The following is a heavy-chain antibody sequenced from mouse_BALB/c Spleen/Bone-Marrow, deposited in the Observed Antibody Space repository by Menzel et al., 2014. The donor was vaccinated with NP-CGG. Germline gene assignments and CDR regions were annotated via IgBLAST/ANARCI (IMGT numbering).Heavy chain of an antibody. Sequence: EVQLQESGGGLVQPGGSRKLSCAASGFTFSSFGMHWVRQAPEKGLEWVAYISSGSNTIYYADTMKGRFTISRDNPKNPLFLQMTSLSSEDPAIYYCARDYYGSIYFDYWGQGTTLTVSS. CDR2: ISSGSNTI. CDR3: ARDYYGSIYFDY. V-gene: IGHV5-17*02. J-gene: IGHJ2*01. D-gene: IGHD1-1*01. CDR1: GFTFSSFG.